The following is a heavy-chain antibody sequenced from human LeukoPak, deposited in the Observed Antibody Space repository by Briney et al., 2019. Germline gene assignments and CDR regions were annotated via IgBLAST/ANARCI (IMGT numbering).Heavy chain of an antibody. D-gene: IGHD4-17*01. V-gene: IGHV4-4*07. J-gene: IGHJ6*02. CDR1: GGSISSYY. Sequence: SETLSLTCTVSGGSISSYYWSWIRQPAGKGLEWIGRISTSGSTNYNPSLKSRVTMSVDTSKNQFSLKLSSVTAADTAVYYCARLVYGDYPSYYYYYGMDVWGQGTTVTVSS. CDR3: ARLVYGDYPSYYYYYGMDV. CDR2: ISTSGST.